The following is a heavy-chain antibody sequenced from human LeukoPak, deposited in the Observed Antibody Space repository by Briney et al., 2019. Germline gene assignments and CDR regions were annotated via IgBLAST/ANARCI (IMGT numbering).Heavy chain of an antibody. D-gene: IGHD6-6*01. J-gene: IGHJ4*02. CDR1: GGTFSSYA. Sequence: SVKVSCKASGGTFSSYAISWVRQAPGQGLEWMGGIIPIFGTANYAQKFQGRVTITTDESTSTAYIELSSLRSEDTAVYYCARFTLAARGGHFDYWGQGTLVTVSS. V-gene: IGHV1-69*05. CDR2: IIPIFGTA. CDR3: ARFTLAARGGHFDY.